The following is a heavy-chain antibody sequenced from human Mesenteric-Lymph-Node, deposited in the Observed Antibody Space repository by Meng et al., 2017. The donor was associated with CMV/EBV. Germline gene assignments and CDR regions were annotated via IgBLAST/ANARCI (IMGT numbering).Heavy chain of an antibody. V-gene: IGHV3-7*01. CDR3: ARTQTGSTRKGFDY. Sequence: GESLKISCAASGFTFSSYWMSWVRQAPGKGLEWVANIKQDGSEKYYVDSVKGRFTISRDNAKNTLFLQMNSLRVEDTAVYYCARTQTGSTRKGFDYWGQGTLVTVSS. J-gene: IGHJ4*02. CDR1: GFTFSSYW. D-gene: IGHD1-7*01. CDR2: IKQDGSEK.